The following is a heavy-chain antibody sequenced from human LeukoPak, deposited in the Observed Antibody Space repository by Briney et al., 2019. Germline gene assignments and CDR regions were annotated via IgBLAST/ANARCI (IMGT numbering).Heavy chain of an antibody. Sequence: ASVKVSCKASGGTFSSYAISWVRQAPGQGLEWMGRIIPILGIANYAQKFQGRVTITADKSTSTAYMELSSLRSEDTAVYYRAREPHGMDVWGQGTTVTVSS. CDR2: IIPILGIA. CDR3: AREPHGMDV. J-gene: IGHJ6*02. CDR1: GGTFSSYA. V-gene: IGHV1-69*04.